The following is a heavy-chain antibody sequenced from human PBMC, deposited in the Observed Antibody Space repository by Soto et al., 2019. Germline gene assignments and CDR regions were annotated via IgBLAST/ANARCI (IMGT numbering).Heavy chain of an antibody. CDR3: AKVSWRGWFGESNYSYYGMDV. CDR2: ISYDGSNK. D-gene: IGHD3-10*01. CDR1: GFTFSSYG. J-gene: IGHJ6*02. V-gene: IGHV3-30*18. Sequence: PGGSLRLSCAASGFTFSSYGMHWVRQAPGKGLEWVAVISYDGSNKYYADSVKGRFTISRDNSKNTLYLQMNSLRAEDTAVYYSAKVSWRGWFGESNYSYYGMDVWGQGTTVTVS.